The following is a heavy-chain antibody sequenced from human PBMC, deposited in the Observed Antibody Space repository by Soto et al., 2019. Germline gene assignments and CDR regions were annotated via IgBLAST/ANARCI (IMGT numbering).Heavy chain of an antibody. J-gene: IGHJ4*02. CDR3: TRGQGNH. CDR2: MNPFSGNE. CDR1: GYTFTSYD. V-gene: IGHV1-8*01. Sequence: QVQLVQSGAEVKKPGASVRVSCKASGYTFTSYDIYWVRQATGQGLEWMGWMNPFSGNEVYTQKFQDRVTMTRDTSINTAYMEMSGPRSEDTAVYYCTRGQGNHWGQGSLVTVSS.